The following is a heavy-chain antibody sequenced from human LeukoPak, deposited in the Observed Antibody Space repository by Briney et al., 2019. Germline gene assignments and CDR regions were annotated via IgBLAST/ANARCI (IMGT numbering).Heavy chain of an antibody. CDR1: GYTFTGYY. J-gene: IGHJ3*02. CDR3: ATTKLVRGAFDI. D-gene: IGHD6-13*01. CDR2: INPNSGGT. V-gene: IGHV1-2*02. Sequence: ASVKVSCKASGYTFTGYYMHWVRQAPGQGLEWMGWINPNSGGTNYAQKFQGRVTMTRDTSISTAYMELSRLRSDDTAVCYCATTKLVRGAFDIWGQGTMVTVSS.